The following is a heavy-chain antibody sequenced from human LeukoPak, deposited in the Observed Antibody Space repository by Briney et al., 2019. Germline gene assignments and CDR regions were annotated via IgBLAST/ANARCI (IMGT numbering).Heavy chain of an antibody. V-gene: IGHV3-53*01. J-gene: IGHJ2*01. CDR1: GFTFSSYA. Sequence: GGSLRLSCAASGFTFSSYAMHWVRQAPGKGLEWVSVIYSGGSTYYADSVKGRFTISRDDSKNTLYLQMNSLRAEDTAVYYCARDRYFDLWGRGTLVTVSS. CDR3: ARDRYFDL. CDR2: IYSGGST.